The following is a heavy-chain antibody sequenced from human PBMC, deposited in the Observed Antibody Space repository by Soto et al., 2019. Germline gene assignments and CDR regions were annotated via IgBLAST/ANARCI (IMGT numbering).Heavy chain of an antibody. J-gene: IGHJ4*02. CDR3: AREDIVLMVYADH. CDR1: GFTFSSYC. D-gene: IGHD2-8*01. V-gene: IGHV3-48*02. Sequence: EVQLVESGGGLVQPGGSLRLSCAASGFTFSSYCMNWVRQAPGKGLDWVSYISSSSSTIYYADSVKGRYTISRDNAKNSLYLHMNSLRDEDTAVYYCAREDIVLMVYADHWGQGTLVTDSS. CDR2: ISSSSSTI.